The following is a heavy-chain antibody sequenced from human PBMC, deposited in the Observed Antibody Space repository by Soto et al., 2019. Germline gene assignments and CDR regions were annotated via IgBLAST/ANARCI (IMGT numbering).Heavy chain of an antibody. V-gene: IGHV5-10-1*01. Sequence: GESLKISCKGSGYSFTSYWISWVRQMPGKGLEWMGRIDPSDSYTNYSPSFQGHVTISADKSISTAYLQWNSLKASDTAMYYCASPHCSGGSCYYYGMDVWGQGTTVTVSS. CDR1: GYSFTSYW. CDR3: ASPHCSGGSCYYYGMDV. D-gene: IGHD2-15*01. J-gene: IGHJ6*02. CDR2: IDPSDSYT.